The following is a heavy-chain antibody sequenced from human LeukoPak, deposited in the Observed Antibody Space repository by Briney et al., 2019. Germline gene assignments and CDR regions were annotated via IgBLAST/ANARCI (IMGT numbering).Heavy chain of an antibody. D-gene: IGHD4-11*01. J-gene: IGHJ4*02. CDR2: ISGSGGST. Sequence: QPGGSLRLSCAASGFTFSSYAMSWVRQAPGKGLEWVSAISGSGGSTYYADSVKGRFTISRDNSKNTLYLQMNSLRAEDTAVYYCARDSIMSTVTTDYWGQGTLVTVSS. CDR3: ARDSIMSTVTTDY. V-gene: IGHV3-23*01. CDR1: GFTFSSYA.